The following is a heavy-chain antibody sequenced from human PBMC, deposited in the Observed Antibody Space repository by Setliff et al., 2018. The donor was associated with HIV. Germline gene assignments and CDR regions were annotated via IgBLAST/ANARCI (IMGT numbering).Heavy chain of an antibody. V-gene: IGHV4-4*02. CDR2: VCQRGGI. CDR3: VRNHEWALGT. Sequence: SETLSLTCVVSGGSISTSNWWSWVRQPPGKGLEWIGEVCQRGGINYNPFLWSRASISMDKPRNYFSLEMASMTAADTAVYFCVRNHEWALGTWGQGLLVTAPQ. CDR1: GGSISTSNW. J-gene: IGHJ5*02. D-gene: IGHD1-26*01.